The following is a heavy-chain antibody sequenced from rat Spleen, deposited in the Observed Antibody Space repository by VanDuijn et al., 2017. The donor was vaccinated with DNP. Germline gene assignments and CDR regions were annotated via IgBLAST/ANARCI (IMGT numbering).Heavy chain of an antibody. J-gene: IGHJ2*01. CDR1: NFTISDYG. Sequence: EVKMVESGGGLVQPGGSLKLSCEVSNFTISDYGMAWVRQAPMKGLEWVASISYEGSSTYYGDSVKGRFTISRDNAKSTLYLQMNSLRSEDTATYYCARHDNYGGFDYWGQGVMVTVSS. V-gene: IGHV5-22*01. D-gene: IGHD1-11*01. CDR2: ISYEGSST. CDR3: ARHDNYGGFDY.